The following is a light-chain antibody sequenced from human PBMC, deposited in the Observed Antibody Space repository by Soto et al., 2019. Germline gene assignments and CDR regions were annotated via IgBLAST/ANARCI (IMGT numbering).Light chain of an antibody. CDR3: HQANAFPRA. CDR2: AAS. V-gene: IGKV1-12*01. Sequence: DIQMTQSPSSVSASVGDRVSITCRASQGIGSQLAWYQQKPGKAPKLLIHAASTLQRGVPSRFSGSGSGTAFTLTISSLQSEDFAAYDCHQANAFPRACGQGTKVEIE. J-gene: IGKJ1*01. CDR1: QGIGSQ.